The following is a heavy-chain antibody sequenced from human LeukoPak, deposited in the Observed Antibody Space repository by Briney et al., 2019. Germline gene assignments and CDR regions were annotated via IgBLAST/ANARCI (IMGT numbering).Heavy chain of an antibody. Sequence: PSETLSLTCAVYGGSFSGYYWSWIRQPPGKGLEWIGYIYYSGSTYYNPSLKSRVTISVDTSKNQFSLKLSSVTAADTAVYYCARVAYPSEFDYWGQGTLVTVSS. D-gene: IGHD1-14*01. CDR1: GGSFSGYY. CDR2: IYYSGST. CDR3: ARVAYPSEFDY. J-gene: IGHJ4*02. V-gene: IGHV4-34*09.